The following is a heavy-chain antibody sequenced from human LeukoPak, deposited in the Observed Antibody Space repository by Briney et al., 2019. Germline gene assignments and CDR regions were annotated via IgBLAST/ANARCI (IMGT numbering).Heavy chain of an antibody. J-gene: IGHJ4*02. Sequence: SETLSLTCAVYGGSFSGYYWSWIRQPPGKGLEWIGEINHSGSTNYNPSLKSRVTISVDTSKNQFSLKLSSVTAADTAVYYCARGAYSSSSTSTLPFGHWGQGTLVTVSS. CDR1: GGSFSGYY. V-gene: IGHV4-34*01. CDR3: ARGAYSSSSTSTLPFGH. D-gene: IGHD6-6*01. CDR2: INHSGST.